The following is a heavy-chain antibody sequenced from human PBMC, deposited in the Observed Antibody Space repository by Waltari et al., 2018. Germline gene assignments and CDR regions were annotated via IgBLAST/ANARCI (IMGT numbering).Heavy chain of an antibody. CDR3: ATSMAVAGKGRGWFDS. CDR2: SYTGGST. CDR1: GFNLRNS. Sequence: EVQLVESGGGLIQPGGFRGLPWSTLGFNLRNSMSGVRQAPGKGREWVSVSYTGGSTDYADSVKGRFTISRDNSKNTLYLQMNSLRAEDTAVYYCATSMAVAGKGRGWFDSWGQGTLVTVSS. J-gene: IGHJ5*01. D-gene: IGHD6-19*01. V-gene: IGHV3-53*01.